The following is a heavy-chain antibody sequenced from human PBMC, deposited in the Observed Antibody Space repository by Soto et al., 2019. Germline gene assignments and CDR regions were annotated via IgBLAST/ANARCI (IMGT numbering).Heavy chain of an antibody. CDR3: ARRLGVAPVAFDI. CDR1: GYSFTSYW. V-gene: IGHV5-51*01. Sequence: GESLKISCEASGYSFTSYWIGWVRQMPGKGLEWMGIIHPGDSDTKYSPSFQGQVTISVDKSITTAYLQWSSLKASDTAMYYCARRLGVAPVAFDIWGQGTMVTVSS. CDR2: IHPGDSDT. D-gene: IGHD3-3*01. J-gene: IGHJ3*02.